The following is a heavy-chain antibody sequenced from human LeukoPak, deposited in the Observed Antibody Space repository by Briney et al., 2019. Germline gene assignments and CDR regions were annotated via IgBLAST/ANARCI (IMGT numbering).Heavy chain of an antibody. CDR1: GGTFSSYA. CDR2: IIPILGIA. Sequence: SVKVSCKASGGTFSSYAISWVRQAPGQGLEWMGRIIPILGIANYAQKFQGRVTITADKSTSTAYMELSSLRSEDTAVYYCARDERGSSGYAEWGQGTLVTASS. J-gene: IGHJ4*02. V-gene: IGHV1-69*04. D-gene: IGHD3-22*01. CDR3: ARDERGSSGYAE.